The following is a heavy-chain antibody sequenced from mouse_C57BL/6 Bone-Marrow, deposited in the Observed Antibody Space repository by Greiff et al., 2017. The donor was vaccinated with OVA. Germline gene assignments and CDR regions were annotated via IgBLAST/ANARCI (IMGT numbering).Heavy chain of an antibody. Sequence: VNVVESGPGLVAPSQSLSITCTVSGFSLTSYGVHWVRQPPGKGLEWLVVIWSDGSTTYNSALKSRLSISKDNSKSQVFLKMNSLQTDDTAMYYCARHNYGSSYLDYWGQGTTLTVSS. D-gene: IGHD1-1*01. CDR2: IWSDGST. CDR1: GFSLTSYG. J-gene: IGHJ2*01. V-gene: IGHV2-6-1*01. CDR3: ARHNYGSSYLDY.